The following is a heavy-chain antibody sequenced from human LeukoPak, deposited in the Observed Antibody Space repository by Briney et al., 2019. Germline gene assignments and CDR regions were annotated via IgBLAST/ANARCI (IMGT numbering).Heavy chain of an antibody. CDR1: GFIFSNYG. V-gene: IGHV3-23*01. CDR3: AKYSGSYSNPSDY. Sequence: GGTLRLSCAASGFIFSNYGMSWVRQAPGKGLEWVSAIRGNADTTYYADSVKGRFTISRDSSKNTLYLQMNSLRAEDTAVYYCAKYSGSYSNPSDYWGQGTLVTVSS. J-gene: IGHJ4*02. D-gene: IGHD1-26*01. CDR2: IRGNADTT.